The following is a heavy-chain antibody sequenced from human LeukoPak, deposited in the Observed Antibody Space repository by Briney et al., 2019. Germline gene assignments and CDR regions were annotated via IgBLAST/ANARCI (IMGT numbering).Heavy chain of an antibody. V-gene: IGHV3-21*04. CDR2: ISSSSSYI. D-gene: IGHD3-10*01. Sequence: PGGSLRLSCAASGFTFSSYSMNWVRQAPGKGLEWVSSISSSSSYIYYADSVKGRFTISRDNSKNTLYLQMNSLRAEDTAVYYCAKDIWSDYYYYYGMDVWGQGTTVTVSS. CDR1: GFTFSSYS. CDR3: AKDIWSDYYYYYGMDV. J-gene: IGHJ6*02.